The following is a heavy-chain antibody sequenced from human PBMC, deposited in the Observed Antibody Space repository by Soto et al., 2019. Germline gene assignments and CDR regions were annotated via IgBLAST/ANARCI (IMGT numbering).Heavy chain of an antibody. CDR1: GYTFTSYA. CDR2: INGGNGDT. CDR3: EGDRWQRVVDCDY. J-gene: IGHJ4*01. D-gene: IGHD6-25*01. Sequence: ASVKVSCKASGYTFTSYAMHWVRQAPGQRLEWMGWINGGNGDTKYSQKFQDRVTITRDTSASTAYKELSSLRSEDTAVYYCEGDRWQRVVDCDYGGQGTLGSCSS. V-gene: IGHV1-3*01.